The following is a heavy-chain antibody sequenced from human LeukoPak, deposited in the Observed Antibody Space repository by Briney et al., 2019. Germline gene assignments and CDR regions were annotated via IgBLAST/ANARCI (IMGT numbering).Heavy chain of an antibody. CDR3: ARVQYSWNDDIDAFDI. V-gene: IGHV3-72*01. Sequence: GGSLRLSCAASGFTFSDHYIDWVRQAPGKGLEWVGRIRNKANSYTTEYAASVKGRFTMSRDDSKSSLYLQMNSLKTEDTAVFYCARVQYSWNDDIDAFDIWGQGTMVTVSS. D-gene: IGHD1-1*01. CDR1: GFTFSDHY. CDR2: IRNKANSYTT. J-gene: IGHJ3*02.